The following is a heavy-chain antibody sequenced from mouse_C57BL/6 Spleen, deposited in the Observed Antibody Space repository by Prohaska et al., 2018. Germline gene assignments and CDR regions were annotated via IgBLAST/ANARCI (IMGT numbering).Heavy chain of an antibody. Sequence: EVKVEESGGGLVQPGGSMKLSCVASGFTFSNYWMNWVRQSPDKGLEWVAQIRLKSDNYATDYAEAVKGRFTISRDDSKSGVYLQMSNLRAEDTGIYYCTADPNAYWGQGTLVTVSA. CDR1: GFTFSNYW. CDR3: TADPNAY. CDR2: IRLKSDNYAT. J-gene: IGHJ3*01. V-gene: IGHV6-3*01.